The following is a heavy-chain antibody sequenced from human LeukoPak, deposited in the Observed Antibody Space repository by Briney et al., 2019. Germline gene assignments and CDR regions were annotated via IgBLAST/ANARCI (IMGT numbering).Heavy chain of an antibody. CDR1: GFSFSHRW. J-gene: IGHJ4*02. V-gene: IGHV3-7*02. CDR3: TRSLVN. D-gene: IGHD6-19*01. CDR2: IKPDGSEI. Sequence: GGSLRLSRAASGFSFSHRWMDWVRQAPAKGREWVANIKPDGSEIYYVDAVKGRFTISRDNAKNSLYLQMDSLRDDDTAVYYCTRSLVNWGQGTPVTVSS.